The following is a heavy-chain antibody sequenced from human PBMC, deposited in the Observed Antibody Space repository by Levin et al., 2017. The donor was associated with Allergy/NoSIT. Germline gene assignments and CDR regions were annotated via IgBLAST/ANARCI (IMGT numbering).Heavy chain of an antibody. CDR1: GFTFSSYA. CDR2: ISGSGGST. J-gene: IGHJ5*02. V-gene: IGHV3-23*01. D-gene: IGHD6-6*01. Sequence: GGSLRLSCAASGFTFSSYAMSWVRQAPGKGLEWVSAISGSGGSTYYADSVKGRFTISRDNSKNTLYLQMNSLRAEDTAVYYCAKARRYSSSPMGWFDPWGQGTLVTVSS. CDR3: AKARRYSSSPMGWFDP.